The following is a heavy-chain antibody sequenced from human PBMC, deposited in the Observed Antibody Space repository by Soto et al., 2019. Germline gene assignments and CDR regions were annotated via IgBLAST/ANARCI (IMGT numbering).Heavy chain of an antibody. CDR1: GLTFRSYW. D-gene: IGHD2-2*01. V-gene: IGHV3-7*01. Sequence: EVQLVESGGGLVQPGGSLRLSCVVSGLTFRSYWMSWVRQAPGKGLEWVATINQDGSESYYVDSVKGRFTISRDNAKNSLYLQMTSLRAEDTAVYYCARPARECSSPGCANWGQGTLVTVSS. CDR3: ARPARECSSPGCAN. J-gene: IGHJ4*02. CDR2: INQDGSES.